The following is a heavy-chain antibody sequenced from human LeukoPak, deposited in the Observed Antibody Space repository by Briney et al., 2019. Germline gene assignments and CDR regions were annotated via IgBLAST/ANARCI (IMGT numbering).Heavy chain of an antibody. Sequence: GGSLRLPCAASGLTFTSYSLNWGRRAPGKGREWVSSISSSSSYIYYADSVKGRFTISRDNAKNSLYLQMNSLRAEDTALYYCASVDYYGSGNYYNDVDYWGQGTLVTVSS. CDR1: GLTFTSYS. V-gene: IGHV3-21*01. J-gene: IGHJ4*02. CDR3: ASVDYYGSGNYYNDVDY. CDR2: ISSSSSYI. D-gene: IGHD3-10*01.